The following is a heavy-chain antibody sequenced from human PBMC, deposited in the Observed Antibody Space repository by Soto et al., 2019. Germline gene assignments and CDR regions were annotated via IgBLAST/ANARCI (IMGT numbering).Heavy chain of an antibody. Sequence: PSETLSLTCNVSGDSIRSYFWSWIRQSPGKGLEWIGYIPYSGGPTYNPSLKSRVTISIDTSKKQFSLKMTSVTAADTAVYYCASSKMGLISVLETWGQGTLVTVSS. CDR1: GDSIRSYF. J-gene: IGHJ5*02. D-gene: IGHD2-8*01. CDR3: ASSKMGLISVLET. CDR2: IPYSGGP. V-gene: IGHV4-59*01.